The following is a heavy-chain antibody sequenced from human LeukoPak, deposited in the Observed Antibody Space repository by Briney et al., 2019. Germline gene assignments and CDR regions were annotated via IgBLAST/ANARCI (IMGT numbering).Heavy chain of an antibody. V-gene: IGHV4-34*01. D-gene: IGHD3-9*01. J-gene: IGHJ4*02. Sequence: SETLSLTCAVYGGSFSGYYWSWIRQPPGKGLEWIGEINHSGSTNYNPSLKSRVTISVDTSKNQFSLKLSSVTAADTAVYYCARSQLRYFDWLLYFDYWGQGTLVTVSS. CDR2: INHSGST. CDR1: GGSFSGYY. CDR3: ARSQLRYFDWLLYFDY.